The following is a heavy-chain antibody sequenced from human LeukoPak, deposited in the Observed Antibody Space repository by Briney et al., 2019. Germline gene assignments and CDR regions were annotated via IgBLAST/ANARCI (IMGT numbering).Heavy chain of an antibody. CDR3: ARDGGAGYSYGYMFDY. D-gene: IGHD5-18*01. Sequence: PSETLSLTCTVSGGSISSYYWSWIRQPPGKGLEWIGFIYYSGSTNYNPSLKSRVTISVDTSKNQFSLKLSSVTAADTAVYYCARDGGAGYSYGYMFDYWGQGNLVTVSS. CDR2: IYYSGST. V-gene: IGHV4-59*01. J-gene: IGHJ4*02. CDR1: GGSISSYY.